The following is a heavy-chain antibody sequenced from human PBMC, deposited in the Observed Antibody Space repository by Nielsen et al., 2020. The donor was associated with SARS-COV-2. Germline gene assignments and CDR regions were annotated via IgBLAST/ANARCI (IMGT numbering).Heavy chain of an antibody. Sequence: GGSLRLSCAASGFTFSSYWMSWVRQAPGKGLEWVANIKEDGSEKYYVDSVKGRFSISRDNAKNSLYLQMNSLRAGDTAVYYCARAGALSSSWYSMDFWGQGTTVTVSS. CDR3: ARAGALSSSWYSMDF. CDR1: GFTFSSYW. V-gene: IGHV3-7*01. D-gene: IGHD6-13*01. CDR2: IKEDGSEK. J-gene: IGHJ6*02.